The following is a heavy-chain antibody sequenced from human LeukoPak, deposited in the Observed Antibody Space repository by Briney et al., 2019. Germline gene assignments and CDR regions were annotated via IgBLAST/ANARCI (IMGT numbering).Heavy chain of an antibody. CDR3: AREEFDYYGSGSSLFDY. V-gene: IGHV4-39*07. Sequence: PSETLSLTCTVSGGSISSSSYYWGWIRQPPGKGLEWIGSIYYSGSTYYNPSLKSRVTISVDTSKNQFSLKLSSVTAADTAVYYCAREEFDYYGSGSSLFDYWGQGTLVTVSS. D-gene: IGHD3-10*01. CDR2: IYYSGST. J-gene: IGHJ4*02. CDR1: GGSISSSSYY.